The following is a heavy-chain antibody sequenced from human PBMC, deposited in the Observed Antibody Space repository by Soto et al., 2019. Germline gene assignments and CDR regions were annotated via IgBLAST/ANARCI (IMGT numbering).Heavy chain of an antibody. CDR1: GGTFSSYA. Sequence: QVQLVQSGAEVKKPGSSVKVSCKASGGTFSSYAISWMRQAPGQGLEWMGGIIPIFGTANYAEKFQCRVTITADETTSTAYMELSRPGSEDTVVYYCARDRDEAIVVVVGTYGMDVWGQGTTVPVSS. J-gene: IGHJ6*02. D-gene: IGHD2-15*01. CDR2: IIPIFGTA. CDR3: ARDRDEAIVVVVGTYGMDV. V-gene: IGHV1-69*01.